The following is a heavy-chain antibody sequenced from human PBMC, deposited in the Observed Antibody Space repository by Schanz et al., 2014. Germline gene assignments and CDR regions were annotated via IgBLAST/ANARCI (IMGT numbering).Heavy chain of an antibody. CDR1: GYTFTSYG. Sequence: QVQLVQSGAEVKKPGASVKVSCKASGYTFTSYGINWVRQAPGQGLEWMGWISPYNGHTLYAQKFQGRVTMTTDTSTSTSYMELTSLRFDDTAVYYCARDFSAYVGNYFDYWGQGTLXTVSS. CDR3: ARDFSAYVGNYFDY. CDR2: ISPYNGHT. J-gene: IGHJ4*02. V-gene: IGHV1-18*01. D-gene: IGHD5-12*01.